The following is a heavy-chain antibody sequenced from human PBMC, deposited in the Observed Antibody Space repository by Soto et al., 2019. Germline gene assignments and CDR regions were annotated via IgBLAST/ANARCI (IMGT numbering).Heavy chain of an antibody. V-gene: IGHV4-31*03. D-gene: IGHD6-25*01. J-gene: IGHJ6*02. Sequence: QVQLQESGPGLVKASQTLSLTCTVSGGSIRSENYSWNWIRQRPGKGLEWIGDISYTGTTASSPSLQSRVVISWDSSQNHFSLRVNSLTAADAAIYYWAIDHAEQRKGKNYYTGRDVWGHWTPVTVSS. CDR1: GGSIRSENYS. CDR2: ISYTGTT. CDR3: AIDHAEQRKGKNYYTGRDV.